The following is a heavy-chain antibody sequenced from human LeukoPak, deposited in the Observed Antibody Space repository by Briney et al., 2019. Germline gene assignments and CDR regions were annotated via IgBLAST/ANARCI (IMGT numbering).Heavy chain of an antibody. V-gene: IGHV3-33*06. D-gene: IGHD4-17*01. J-gene: IGHJ4*02. CDR1: GFTFSSYG. CDR3: AKDGTDYGDYHPPFDY. Sequence: GRSLRLSCAASGFTFSSYGMHWVRQAPGKGLEWVAVIWYDGSNKYYADSVKGRFTISRDNSKNTLYLQMNSLRAEDTAVYYCAKDGTDYGDYHPPFDYWGQGTLVTVSS. CDR2: IWYDGSNK.